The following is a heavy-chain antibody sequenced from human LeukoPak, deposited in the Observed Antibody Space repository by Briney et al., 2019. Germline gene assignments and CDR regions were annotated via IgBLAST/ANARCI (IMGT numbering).Heavy chain of an antibody. CDR2: ISGSSGII. CDR1: GFTFNTYT. V-gene: IGHV3-48*01. D-gene: IGHD2-15*01. J-gene: IGHJ6*02. Sequence: GGSLRLSCAASGFTFNTYTMNWVRQAPGKGLEWVSYISGSSGIIDYADSVRGRFTISRDNAKNSLYLQMNSLRAEDTAVYYCAKNLYCGGGSCYPSALGMDVWGQGTTVTVSS. CDR3: AKNLYCGGGSCYPSALGMDV.